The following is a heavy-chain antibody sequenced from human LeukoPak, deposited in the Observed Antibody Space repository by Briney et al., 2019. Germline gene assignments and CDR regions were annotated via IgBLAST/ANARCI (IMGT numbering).Heavy chain of an antibody. CDR1: GFTFSSNE. V-gene: IGHV3-48*03. Sequence: AGSLRLSCAASGFTFSSNEFSWVRQAPGQGLEWVSYISITGGIKYYGESVKGRFTISRDNAKNSLYLQMDSLSGEDTAVYYCAKVASEYYGLDVWGKGTTVTVSS. D-gene: IGHD1-14*01. CDR3: AKVASEYYGLDV. CDR2: ISITGGIK. J-gene: IGHJ6*04.